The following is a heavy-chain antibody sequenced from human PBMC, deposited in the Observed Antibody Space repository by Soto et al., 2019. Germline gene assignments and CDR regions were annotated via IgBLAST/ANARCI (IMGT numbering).Heavy chain of an antibody. J-gene: IGHJ3*02. CDR2: IWYDGSNK. Sequence: GGSLRLSWAASGFTFSSYGMHWVRQAPGKGLEWVAVIWYDGSNKYYADYVKGRFTISRDNSKNTLYLQMNSLRAEDTAVYYCARENAGSNDAFDIWGKGTMVTVSS. CDR1: GFTFSSYG. CDR3: ARENAGSNDAFDI. V-gene: IGHV3-33*01. D-gene: IGHD2-2*01.